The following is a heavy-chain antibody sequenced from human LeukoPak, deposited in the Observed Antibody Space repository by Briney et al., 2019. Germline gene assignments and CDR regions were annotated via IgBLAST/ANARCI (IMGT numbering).Heavy chain of an antibody. J-gene: IGHJ6*02. CDR1: GGTFSSYA. CDR3: ARDASYYYDSSGLFYYYGMDV. D-gene: IGHD3-22*01. V-gene: IGHV1-69*01. CDR2: IIPIFGTA. Sequence: GASVTVSCTASGGTFSSYAISWVRQAPGQGLEWMGGIIPIFGTANYAQKFQGRVTITADESTSTAYMELSSLRSEDTAVYYCARDASYYYDSSGLFYYYGMDVWGQGTTVTVSS.